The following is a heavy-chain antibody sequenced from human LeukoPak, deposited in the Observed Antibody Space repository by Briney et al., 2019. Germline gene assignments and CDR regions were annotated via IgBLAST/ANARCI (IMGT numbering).Heavy chain of an antibody. CDR1: GGSISSYY. CDR3: ARDSIGYCSSTSCYVNEGSDAYYYYYGMDV. CDR2: IYCSGST. Sequence: PSETLSLTCTVSGGSISSYYWSWIRQPPGKGLEWIGYIYCSGSTNYNPSLKSRVTISVDTSKNQFSLKLSSVTAADTAVYYCARDSIGYCSSTSCYVNEGSDAYYYYYGMDVWGQGTTVTVSS. V-gene: IGHV4-59*01. J-gene: IGHJ6*02. D-gene: IGHD2-2*01.